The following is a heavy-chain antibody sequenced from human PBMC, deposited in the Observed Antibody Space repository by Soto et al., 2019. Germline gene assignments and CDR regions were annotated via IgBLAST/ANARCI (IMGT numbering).Heavy chain of an antibody. CDR1: GGSIRNGYYY. V-gene: IGHV4-31*03. CDR3: ARPLYYDSSGYYLRY. CDR2: IYYIGTT. J-gene: IGHJ4*02. Sequence: NPSETLSLTCTVSGGSIRNGYYYWSWIRQLPGKGLEWIGNIYYIGTTSYNPSLKSRVTISIDTSKNQFSLKLRSVVASDTAMYYCARPLYYDSSGYYLRYWGQGTLVTVSS. D-gene: IGHD3-22*01.